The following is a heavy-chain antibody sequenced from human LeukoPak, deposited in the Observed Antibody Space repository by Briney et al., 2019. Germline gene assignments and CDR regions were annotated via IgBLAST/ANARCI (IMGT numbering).Heavy chain of an antibody. V-gene: IGHV3-23*01. CDR3: AKETGYSSSWVGLG. Sequence: PGGSLRLSCAASGFTFSSYAMSWARQAPGKGLEWVSAISGSGGSTYYADSVNGRFTISRDNSKNTLLLQMKRLRAEDTAVYYCAKETGYSSSWVGLGGGQGTLVTVST. J-gene: IGHJ4*02. CDR1: GFTFSSYA. CDR2: ISGSGGST. D-gene: IGHD6-13*01.